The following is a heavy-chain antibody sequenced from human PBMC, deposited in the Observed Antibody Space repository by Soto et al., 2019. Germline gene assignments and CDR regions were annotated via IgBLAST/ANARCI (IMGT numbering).Heavy chain of an antibody. V-gene: IGHV4-4*02. CDR3: ARLKTYGILHNSDY. CDR2: IHDSGST. CDR1: GGSIGSSNW. J-gene: IGHJ4*02. D-gene: IGHD3-9*01. Sequence: PSETLSLTCAVSGGSIGSSNWWSWVRQSPGKGLEWIGEIHDSGSTNYSPSLKSRVTISLAKSKNQFSLNLSSVTAADTAVYYCARLKTYGILHNSDYWSQGSLVTVSS.